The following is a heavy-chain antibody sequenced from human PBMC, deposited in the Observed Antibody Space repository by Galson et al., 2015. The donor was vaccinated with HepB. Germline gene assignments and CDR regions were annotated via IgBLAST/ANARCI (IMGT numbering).Heavy chain of an antibody. J-gene: IGHJ6*02. D-gene: IGHD3-3*01. CDR3: AKDAAYYDFWSGYYNYYYGMDV. CDR1: GFTFSSYA. V-gene: IGHV3-23*01. Sequence: SLRLSCAASGFTFSSYAMSWVRQAPGRGLEWVSAISGSGGSTYYADSVKGRFTISRDNSKNTLYQQMNSLRAEDTAVYYCAKDAAYYDFWSGYYNYYYGMDVWGQGTTVTVSS. CDR2: ISGSGGST.